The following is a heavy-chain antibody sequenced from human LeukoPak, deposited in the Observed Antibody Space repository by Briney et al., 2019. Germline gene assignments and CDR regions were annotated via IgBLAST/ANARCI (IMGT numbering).Heavy chain of an antibody. D-gene: IGHD5-18*01. Sequence: SETLSLTCTVSGGSISRGGYYWGWIRQHPGKGLEWIGYIYYSGSTYYNPSLKSRVTISVDTSKNQFSLKLSSVTAADTAVYYCARAARERDTLGFDYWGQGTLVTVSS. CDR1: GGSISRGGYY. CDR2: IYYSGST. CDR3: ARAARERDTLGFDY. J-gene: IGHJ4*02. V-gene: IGHV4-31*03.